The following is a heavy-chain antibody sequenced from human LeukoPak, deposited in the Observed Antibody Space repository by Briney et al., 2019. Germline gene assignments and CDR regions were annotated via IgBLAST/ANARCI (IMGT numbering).Heavy chain of an antibody. J-gene: IGHJ4*02. CDR3: AKEAQQWLVGNYFDY. D-gene: IGHD6-19*01. CDR1: GFSFSIYS. CDR2: IDSRGGTI. V-gene: IGHV3-48*01. Sequence: GGSLRLSCAASGFSFSIYSMNWVRQAPGKGLEWVSYIDSRGGTIYYADSVKGRFTISRDNSKNTLYLQMNSLRAEDTAVYYCAKEAQQWLVGNYFDYWGQGTLVTVSS.